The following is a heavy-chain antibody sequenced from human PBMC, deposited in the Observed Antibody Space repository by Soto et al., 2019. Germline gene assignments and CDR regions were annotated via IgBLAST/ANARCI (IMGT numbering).Heavy chain of an antibody. CDR3: ARGAIVVVSTRYYYGMDV. J-gene: IGHJ6*02. D-gene: IGHD3-22*01. CDR1: GGSISSGDYY. Sequence: QVQLQESGPGLVKPSQTLSLTCTVSGGSISSGDYYWSWIRQPPGKGLEWIGYIYYSGSTYYNPSLKSRVTISVDTSKNPFSLKLSSVTAADTAVYYCARGAIVVVSTRYYYGMDVWGQGTTVTVSS. CDR2: IYYSGST. V-gene: IGHV4-30-4*01.